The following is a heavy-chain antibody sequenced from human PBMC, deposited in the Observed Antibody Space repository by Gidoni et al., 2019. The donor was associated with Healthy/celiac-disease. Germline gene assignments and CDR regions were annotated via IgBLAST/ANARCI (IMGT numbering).Heavy chain of an antibody. CDR1: GFTFSSYG. Sequence: QVQLVESGGGVVQPGRSLRLSCAASGFTFSSYGMPWVRQAPGKGLAWVAVISYDGSNKYYADSVKGRFTISRDNSKNTLYLQMNSLRAEDTAVYYCAKDGNYCSGGSCYFYYYYYGMDVWGQGTTVTVSS. CDR3: AKDGNYCSGGSCYFYYYYYGMDV. V-gene: IGHV3-30*18. J-gene: IGHJ6*02. D-gene: IGHD2-15*01. CDR2: ISYDGSNK.